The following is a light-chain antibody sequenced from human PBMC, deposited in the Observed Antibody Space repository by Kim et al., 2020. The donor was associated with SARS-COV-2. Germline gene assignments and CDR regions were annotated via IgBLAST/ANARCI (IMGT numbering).Light chain of an antibody. Sequence: VSPGRTACITCSADKLGDKYACWYQQKPGQSPVLVIYQNSKRPSGISERFSVSNSGNTATLTISGTQAMDEADYYCQAWDSSTVVFGGGTQLTVL. CDR1: KLGDKY. J-gene: IGLJ2*01. CDR2: QNS. V-gene: IGLV3-1*01. CDR3: QAWDSSTVV.